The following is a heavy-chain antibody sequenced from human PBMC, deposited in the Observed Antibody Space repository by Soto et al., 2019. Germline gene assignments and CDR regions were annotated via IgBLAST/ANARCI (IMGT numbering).Heavy chain of an antibody. CDR3: SKSLDS. CDR1: GFTFSNFW. Sequence: GGSLRLSCAASGFTFSNFWMDWVRQAPGKGLEWVANINPDGSEKQYVDSVKGRFTISRDNAKNSLYLQMSSLTAEDSALYYCSKSLDSWGQGTRVTVSS. J-gene: IGHJ4*02. V-gene: IGHV3-7*01. CDR2: INPDGSEK.